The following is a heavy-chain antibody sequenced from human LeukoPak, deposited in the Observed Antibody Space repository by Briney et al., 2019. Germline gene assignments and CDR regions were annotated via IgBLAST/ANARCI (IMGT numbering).Heavy chain of an antibody. CDR1: GFTYGNYL. CDR2: ISPDGRST. J-gene: IGHJ4*02. CDR3: VRGASGGHYVIDY. Sequence: GGSLRLSCAASGFTYGNYLMHWVRQAPGKGLVWVSRISPDGRSTNYADFVKGRFTVCRDNAMNTVYLQMNSLRTEDTAVYYCVRGASGGHYVIDYWGQGTLVTVSS. D-gene: IGHD1-26*01. V-gene: IGHV3-74*01.